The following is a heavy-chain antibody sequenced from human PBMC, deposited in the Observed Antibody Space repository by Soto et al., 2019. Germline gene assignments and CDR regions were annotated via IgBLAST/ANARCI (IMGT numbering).Heavy chain of an antibody. Sequence: GGSLRLSCAASGFNFRSYGLSWVRQAPGKGLEWVSDISGSGSVTNYADSVKGRFTISRDNSNNTLTLQMDSLRAEDTAVYYCAKGGVAAARGYFDHWGQGTRVTVSS. CDR1: GFNFRSYG. V-gene: IGHV3-23*01. CDR3: AKGGVAAARGYFDH. D-gene: IGHD6-13*01. J-gene: IGHJ4*02. CDR2: ISGSGSVT.